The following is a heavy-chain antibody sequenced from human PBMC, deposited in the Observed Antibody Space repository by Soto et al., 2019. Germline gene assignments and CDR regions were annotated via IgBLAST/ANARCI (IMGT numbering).Heavy chain of an antibody. CDR1: GYTFTSYG. D-gene: IGHD4-17*01. Sequence: QVPLVQSGAEVKKPGASVKVSCKASGYTFTSYGISWVRQAPGQGLAWMGWISAYNGNTNYAQKLQGRVTMTTDTSTSTAYMELRRLRSDDTAVYDCARFPTVTTRGAFDIWCQGTMVTVSS. V-gene: IGHV1-18*01. CDR2: ISAYNGNT. CDR3: ARFPTVTTRGAFDI. J-gene: IGHJ3*02.